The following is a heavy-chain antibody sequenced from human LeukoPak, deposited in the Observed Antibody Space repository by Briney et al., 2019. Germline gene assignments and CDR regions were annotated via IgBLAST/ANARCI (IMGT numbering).Heavy chain of an antibody. Sequence: SETLSLTCTVSGGSISSHCWSWIRQPPGKGLEWIGYIYYSGSTNYNPSLKSRVTISVDTSKNQFSLKLSSVTAADTAVYYCARVKSRGSSWSYYFDYWGQGTLVTVSS. D-gene: IGHD6-13*01. V-gene: IGHV4-59*11. CDR3: ARVKSRGSSWSYYFDY. CDR1: GGSISSHC. J-gene: IGHJ4*02. CDR2: IYYSGST.